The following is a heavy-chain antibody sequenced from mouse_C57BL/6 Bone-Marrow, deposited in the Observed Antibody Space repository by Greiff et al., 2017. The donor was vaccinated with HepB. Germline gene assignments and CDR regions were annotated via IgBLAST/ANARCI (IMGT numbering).Heavy chain of an antibody. CDR1: GYTFTSYW. V-gene: IGHV1-69*01. CDR3: ARDYGSKGSFAY. CDR2: IDPSDSYN. Sequence: QVQLQQPGAELVMPGASVKLSCKASGYTFTSYWMHWVKQRPGQGLEWIGEIDPSDSYNNYNQKFKGKSTLTVDKSSSTAYMQLSSLTSEDSAVYYCARDYGSKGSFAYWGQGTLFTVSA. D-gene: IGHD1-1*01. J-gene: IGHJ3*01.